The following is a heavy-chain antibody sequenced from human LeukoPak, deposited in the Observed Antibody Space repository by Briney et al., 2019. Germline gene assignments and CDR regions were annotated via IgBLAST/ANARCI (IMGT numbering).Heavy chain of an antibody. Sequence: GGSLRLSCAASGFTISSNYMSWVRQAPGKGLEWVSVIYSGGSTYYADSVKGRFTISRDNSKNTLYLQMNSLRAEDTAVYYCAELGITMIGGVWGKGTTVTISS. CDR1: GFTISSNY. D-gene: IGHD3-10*02. V-gene: IGHV3-66*01. CDR3: AELGITMIGGV. CDR2: IYSGGST. J-gene: IGHJ6*04.